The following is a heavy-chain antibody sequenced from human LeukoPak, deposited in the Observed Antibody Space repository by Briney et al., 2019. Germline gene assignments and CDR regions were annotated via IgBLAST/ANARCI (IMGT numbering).Heavy chain of an antibody. J-gene: IGHJ5*02. CDR2: IHYIGNT. V-gene: IGHV4-39*01. CDR3: ARPGGYISHYNWFDP. CDR1: GGSISSSSYY. Sequence: PSETLSLTRTVSGGSISSSSYYWGWIRQPPGKGLEWIGSIHYIGNTWCNPSLKSRVTMSVDTSKNQFSLMLSSVTAADTALYYCARPGGYISHYNWFDPWGQGTLVTVSS. D-gene: IGHD3-22*01.